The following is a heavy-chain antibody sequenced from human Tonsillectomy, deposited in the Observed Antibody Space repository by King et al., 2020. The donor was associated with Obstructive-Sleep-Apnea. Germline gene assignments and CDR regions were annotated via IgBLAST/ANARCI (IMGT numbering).Heavy chain of an antibody. CDR1: GFTFSGYN. CDR3: ARDLVPDAFDI. J-gene: IGHJ3*02. D-gene: IGHD6-13*01. V-gene: IGHV3-48*04. CDR2: ISSSSSSI. Sequence: VQLVESGGGLVQPGGSLRLSCASSGFTFSGYNMNWVRQAPGKGLEGVLYISSSSSSIYYADSVKGRFTISRDNAKKSLYLQMNSLRAEDTAVYYCARDLVPDAFDIWGQGTMVTVSS.